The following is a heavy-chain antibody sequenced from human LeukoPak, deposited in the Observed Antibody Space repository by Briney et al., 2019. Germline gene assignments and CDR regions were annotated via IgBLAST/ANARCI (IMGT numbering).Heavy chain of an antibody. CDR1: GASISSSDW. Sequence: PSETLSLTCVVPGASISSSDWWSWVRQSPGKGLEWIGEIYYTGSRNYNPSLKSRVAMSVDTSKNQFSLELPSVTAADTAEYYCARAVHPQRVPVKDAYGLDVWGQGTTVTVSS. CDR3: ARAVHPQRVPVKDAYGLDV. D-gene: IGHD2-8*02. J-gene: IGHJ6*02. CDR2: IYYTGSR. V-gene: IGHV4-4*02.